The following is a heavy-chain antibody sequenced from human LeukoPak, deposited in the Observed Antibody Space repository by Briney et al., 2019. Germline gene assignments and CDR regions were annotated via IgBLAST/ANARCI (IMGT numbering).Heavy chain of an antibody. CDR1: GYSFVDYS. D-gene: IGHD4-17*01. V-gene: IGHV1-2*02. J-gene: IGHJ4*02. CDR2: INPKSGGS. CDR3: ARESTVTPLSFDY. Sequence: GASVKVSCKTSGYSFVDYSIHWVRQAPGQGLEWMGWINPKSGGSKYAQNFQGRVTMTRDTSISTAYMELSRLRSDDTAVYYCARESTVTPLSFDYWGQGTLVTVSS.